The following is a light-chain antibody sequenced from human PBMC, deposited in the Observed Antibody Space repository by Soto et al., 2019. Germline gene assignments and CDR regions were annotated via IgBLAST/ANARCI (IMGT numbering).Light chain of an antibody. CDR3: QQYNDYSWT. Sequence: DIQMTQSPSTLSASVGDRVSINCRASQSISAWLAWYQQKPGKAPRLLIYKASTLEIGVPSRFSGSGSGTEFTLTISSLQPEDVATYYCQQYNDYSWTFGQGTKVEIK. CDR2: KAS. CDR1: QSISAW. J-gene: IGKJ1*01. V-gene: IGKV1-5*03.